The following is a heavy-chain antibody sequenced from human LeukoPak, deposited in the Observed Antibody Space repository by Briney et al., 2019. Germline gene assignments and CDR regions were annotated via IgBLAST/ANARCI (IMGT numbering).Heavy chain of an antibody. J-gene: IGHJ6*02. V-gene: IGHV1-8*01. Sequence: SVKVSCKASGYTFTSYDINWVRQATGQGLEWMGWMNPNSGNTGYAQKFQGRVTMTRNTSISTAYMELSSLRSEDTAVYYCARGREVYATLGYYYYYYGMDVWGQGTTVTVSS. CDR3: ARGREVYATLGYYYYYYGMDV. CDR2: MNPNSGNT. D-gene: IGHD2-8*01. CDR1: GYTFTSYD.